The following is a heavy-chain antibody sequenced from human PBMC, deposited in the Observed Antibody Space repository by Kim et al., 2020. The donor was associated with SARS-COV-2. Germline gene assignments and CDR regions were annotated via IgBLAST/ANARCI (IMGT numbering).Heavy chain of an antibody. D-gene: IGHD6-13*01. J-gene: IGHJ6*02. V-gene: IGHV3-30*18. CDR1: GFTFSTYG. Sequence: GGSLRLSCAASGFTFSTYGMHWVRQAPGKGLEWVAVVLYDGSNTDYAESVRGRFTISKDKSKNTLYLQMNSLRPEDTAVYYCAKRGSTAAGPLDVWGQGTTVTVSS. CDR2: VLYDGSNT. CDR3: AKRGSTAAGPLDV.